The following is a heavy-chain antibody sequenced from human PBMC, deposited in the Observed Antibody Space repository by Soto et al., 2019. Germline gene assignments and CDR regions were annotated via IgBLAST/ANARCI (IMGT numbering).Heavy chain of an antibody. J-gene: IGHJ4*02. CDR3: ARDVAMVRGVIPHDY. CDR1: GGSISSYY. V-gene: IGHV4-4*07. Sequence: SLTCTVSGGSISSYYWSWIRQPAGKGLEWIGRIYTSGSTNYNPSLKSRVTMSVDTSKNQFSLKLSSVTAADTAVYYCARDVAMVRGVIPHDYWGQGTLVTVSS. D-gene: IGHD3-10*01. CDR2: IYTSGST.